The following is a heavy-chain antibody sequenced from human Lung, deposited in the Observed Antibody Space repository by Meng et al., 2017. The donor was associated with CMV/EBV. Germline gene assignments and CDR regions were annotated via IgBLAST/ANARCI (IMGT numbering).Heavy chain of an antibody. CDR1: RFSFSSYN. D-gene: IGHD3-10*01. V-gene: IGHV3-21*01. CDR2: ISTTSSYT. J-gene: IGHJ4*02. Sequence: GEXXKISCVVSRFSFSSYNMNWVRQPPGKALEWVASISTTSSYTYYADSLKGRFTISRDNAKNSLYLQMNNVRAEDTAVYYCAREGYDYDSGNYYYYFERWXQGTXVTGAS. CDR3: AREGYDYDSGNYYYYFER.